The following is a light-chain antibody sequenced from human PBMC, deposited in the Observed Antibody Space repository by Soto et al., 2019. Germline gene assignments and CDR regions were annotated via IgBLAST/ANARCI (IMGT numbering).Light chain of an antibody. Sequence: QSALTQPPSVSGAPGQRVTISCTGSSSNIGAGYDVHWYQQLPGKAPKLLIYGNSNRPSGVPDRFSGSKSGTSASLAVTGLQAEDEADYYCQSYDNSLSAHVVFGGGTKVTVL. V-gene: IGLV1-40*01. CDR2: GNS. J-gene: IGLJ2*01. CDR3: QSYDNSLSAHVV. CDR1: SSNIGAGYD.